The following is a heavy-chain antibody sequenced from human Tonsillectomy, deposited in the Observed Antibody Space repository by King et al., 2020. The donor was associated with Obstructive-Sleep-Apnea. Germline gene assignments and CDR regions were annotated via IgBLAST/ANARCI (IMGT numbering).Heavy chain of an antibody. D-gene: IGHD3-3*01. Sequence: TLKESGPTLVKPTQTLTLTCTFSGFSLSSSGVRVGWIRQPPRKALEWLAVIYWDDHKRYSPSLESRLTVTKDTSKNQVALTVTNMDPVDTGTYYCAHGLRWSRYEYFDYWGQGTLVTVSS. CDR3: AHGLRWSRYEYFDY. CDR1: GFSLSSSGVR. CDR2: IYWDDHK. V-gene: IGHV2-5*02. J-gene: IGHJ4*02.